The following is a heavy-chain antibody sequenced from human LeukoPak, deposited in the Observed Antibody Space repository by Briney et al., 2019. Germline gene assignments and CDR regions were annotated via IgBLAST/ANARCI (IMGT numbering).Heavy chain of an antibody. CDR1: GFTFSDYY. V-gene: IGHV4-59*01. CDR3: ARAPLNYYGSGSPEDY. D-gene: IGHD3-10*01. J-gene: IGHJ4*02. CDR2: VYYSGST. Sequence: GSLRLSCAASGFTFSDYYMSWIRQPPGKGLEWIGYVYYSGSTNYNPSLKSRVTISVDTSKNQFSLKLSSVTAADTAVYYCARAPLNYYGSGSPEDYWGQGTLVTVSS.